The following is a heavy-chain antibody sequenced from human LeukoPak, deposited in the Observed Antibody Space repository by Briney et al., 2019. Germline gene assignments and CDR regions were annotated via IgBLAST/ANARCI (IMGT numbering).Heavy chain of an antibody. CDR3: AKEGVGQLWLRYYYYYMDV. V-gene: IGHV1-18*01. Sequence: GASVKVSCKASGYTFTTYGINWVRQAPGQGLEWMGWISTYNGNTNYAQKLQGRVTMTTDTSTGTAYMELRSLRSDDTAVYYCAKEGVGQLWLRYYYYYMDVWGKGTTVTISS. D-gene: IGHD5-18*01. CDR2: ISTYNGNT. CDR1: GYTFTTYG. J-gene: IGHJ6*03.